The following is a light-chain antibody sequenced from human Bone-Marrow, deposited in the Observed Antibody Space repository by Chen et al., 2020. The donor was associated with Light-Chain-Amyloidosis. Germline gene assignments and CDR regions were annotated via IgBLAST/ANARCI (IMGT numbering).Light chain of an antibody. CDR2: ENN. V-gene: IGLV1-51*02. CDR3: ATWDSSLTVWM. J-gene: IGLJ3*02. CDR1: NSNIGINY. Sequence: QSVLTQPPSVSAAPGQKATISCSGSNSNIGINYVSWYQQLPGTAPKHLIYENNQRHSEIPDRFSGSKSGTSATLGVAGLQTGDEADYYCATWDSSLTVWMFGGGTKLTVL.